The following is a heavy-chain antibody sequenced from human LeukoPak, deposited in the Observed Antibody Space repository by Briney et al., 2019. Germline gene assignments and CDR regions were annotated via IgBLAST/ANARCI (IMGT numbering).Heavy chain of an antibody. D-gene: IGHD2-8*02. V-gene: IGHV3-7*03. CDR2: INQDGTDK. Sequence: GGSLRLSCAASGFTFTTYWMSWIRQAPGKGLEWVANINQDGTDKYYVDSVKGRFTFSRDNAQNSLYLQMSSLRVEGTAVYYCVTYSTGLYKGLEFWGQGTQVTVSP. J-gene: IGHJ4*02. CDR1: GFTFTTYW. CDR3: VTYSTGLYKGLEF.